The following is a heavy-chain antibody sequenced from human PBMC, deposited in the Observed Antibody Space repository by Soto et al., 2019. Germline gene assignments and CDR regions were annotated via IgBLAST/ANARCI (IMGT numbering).Heavy chain of an antibody. D-gene: IGHD5-12*01. CDR1: GFTFSSYA. CDR3: ARDTIVATIRPFAAGYFDY. J-gene: IGHJ4*02. CDR2: ITYDGSNK. Sequence: QVQLVESGGGVVQPGRSLRLSCAASGFTFSSYAMHWVRQAPGKGLEWVAVITYDGSNKYYADSVKGRFTISRDNSKNTLYLQMNSLIAEATAVYYCARDTIVATIRPFAAGYFDYWGQGTLVTVSS. V-gene: IGHV3-30-3*01.